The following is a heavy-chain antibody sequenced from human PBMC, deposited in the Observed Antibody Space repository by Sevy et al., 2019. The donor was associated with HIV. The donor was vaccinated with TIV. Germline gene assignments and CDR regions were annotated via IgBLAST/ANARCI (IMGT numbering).Heavy chain of an antibody. CDR2: ISSSSSYI. D-gene: IGHD3-3*01. Sequence: GGSLRLSCAASGFTFSSYSMNWVRQAPGKGLEWVSSISSSSSYIYYADSVKGRFTISRDNAKNSLYLQMNSLRAKDTAVYHCARDGGNYDFWSGPSYWGQGTLVTVSS. CDR3: ARDGGNYDFWSGPSY. CDR1: GFTFSSYS. J-gene: IGHJ4*02. V-gene: IGHV3-21*01.